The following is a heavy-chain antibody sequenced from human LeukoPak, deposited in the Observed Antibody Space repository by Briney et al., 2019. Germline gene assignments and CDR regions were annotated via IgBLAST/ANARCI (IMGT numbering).Heavy chain of an antibody. Sequence: PGGSLRLSCAVSGFIFSSYSMSWVRQAPGKGLEWVSSISSSSSYIYYADSVKGRFTISRDNAKSSLYLQMNSLRAEDTAVYYCARGWNDPLGFDYWGQGTLVTVSS. J-gene: IGHJ4*02. CDR2: ISSSSSYI. D-gene: IGHD1-1*01. CDR3: ARGWNDPLGFDY. V-gene: IGHV3-21*01. CDR1: GFIFSSYS.